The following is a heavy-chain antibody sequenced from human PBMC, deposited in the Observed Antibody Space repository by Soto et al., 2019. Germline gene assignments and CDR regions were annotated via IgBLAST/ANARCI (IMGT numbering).Heavy chain of an antibody. V-gene: IGHV3-66*04. Sequence: EVQLVESGGGLVQPGGSLRLSCAASGVTVSSNYMSWVRQAPGKGLELVSVIYSGGSTYYADSVKGRFTISRDNSKTTLYLQMNSLRAEDTAVYYCARHGYNYGGGYFDYWGQGTLVTVSS. CDR1: GVTVSSNY. J-gene: IGHJ4*02. CDR3: ARHGYNYGGGYFDY. CDR2: IYSGGST. D-gene: IGHD5-18*01.